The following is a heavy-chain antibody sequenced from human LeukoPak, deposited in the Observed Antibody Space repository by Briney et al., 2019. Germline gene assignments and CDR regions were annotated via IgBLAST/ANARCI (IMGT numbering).Heavy chain of an antibody. CDR3: ARGGSWYGH. CDR2: IFYSGST. V-gene: IGHV4-59*11. Sequence: PSETLSLTCSVAGGSISIHHWSGIRQPPGKGLEWIGYIFYSGSTDYNPSLKTRVTISVDTSKNQFSLKLSSVTAADTAVYYCARGGSWYGHWGQGTLVTVSS. D-gene: IGHD6-25*01. J-gene: IGHJ5*02. CDR1: GGSISIHH.